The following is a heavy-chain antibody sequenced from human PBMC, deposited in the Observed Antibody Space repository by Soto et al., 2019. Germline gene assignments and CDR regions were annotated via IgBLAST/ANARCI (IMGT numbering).Heavy chain of an antibody. CDR3: GREVARRDQHYRIDV. V-gene: IGHV1-69*06. D-gene: IGHD2-2*01. J-gene: IGHJ6*02. CDR1: GGSFGNYI. Sequence: AASVKVSCKASGGSFGNYIITWVRQAPGQGLEWMGGIIPTLGTANYPQKFQGRVTLTADKPTSTAYMELSSLRSEDTALYFCGREVARRDQHYRIDVSGQGTTVTLSS. CDR2: IIPTLGTA.